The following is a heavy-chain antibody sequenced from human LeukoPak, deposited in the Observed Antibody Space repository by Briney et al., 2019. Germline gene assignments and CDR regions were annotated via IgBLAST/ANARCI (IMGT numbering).Heavy chain of an antibody. CDR2: IKQDGSEK. J-gene: IGHJ4*02. D-gene: IGHD3-10*01. Sequence: GGSLRLSCVASGFTFRSYWMNWVRQAPGKGLEWVANIKQDGSEKYYVDSVKGRFTISRDNAKNSLYLQMNSLRAEDTAVYYCARTGRKILLWFGELVDYWGQGTLVTVSS. V-gene: IGHV3-7*01. CDR1: GFTFRSYW. CDR3: ARTGRKILLWFGELVDY.